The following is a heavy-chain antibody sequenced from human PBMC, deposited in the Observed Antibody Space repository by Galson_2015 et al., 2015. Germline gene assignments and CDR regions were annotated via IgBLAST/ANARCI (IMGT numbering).Heavy chain of an antibody. D-gene: IGHD6-19*01. V-gene: IGHV3-21*01. CDR3: ARDSRMAGVFDY. Sequence: SLRLSCAASGFTFSSYSMNWVRQAPGKGLGWVSSISSSSSYIYYADSVKGRFTISRDNAKNSLYLQMNSLRAEDTAVYYCARDSRMAGVFDYWGQGTLVTVSS. CDR2: ISSSSSYI. J-gene: IGHJ4*02. CDR1: GFTFSSYS.